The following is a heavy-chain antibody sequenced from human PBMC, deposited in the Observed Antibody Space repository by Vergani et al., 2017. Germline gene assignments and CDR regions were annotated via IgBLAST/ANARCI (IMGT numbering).Heavy chain of an antibody. CDR2: IYTSGST. V-gene: IGHV4-4*07. CDR3: AISPYDYVWGSYRFGAFDI. D-gene: IGHD3-16*02. CDR1: GGSISSYY. J-gene: IGHJ3*02. Sequence: QVQLQESGPGLVKPSETLSLTCTVSGGSISSYYWSWIRQPAGKGLEWIGRIYTSGSTNYNPSLKSRVTMSVDTSKNQFSLKLSSVTAADTAVYYCAISPYDYVWGSYRFGAFDIWGQGTMVTVSS.